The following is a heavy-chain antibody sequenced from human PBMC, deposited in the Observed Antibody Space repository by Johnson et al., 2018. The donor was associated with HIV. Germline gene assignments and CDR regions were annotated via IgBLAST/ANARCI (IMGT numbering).Heavy chain of an antibody. CDR1: GFTFSDYA. J-gene: IGHJ3*02. CDR2: ISYDGSNK. D-gene: IGHD5-18*01. Sequence: QMQLVESGGGLVKPGGSLRLSCAASGFTFSDYAMHWVRQAPGKGLEWVAVISYDGSNKYYADSVKGRFTISRENSKNTLYMKMNSLRAEDTAVYYCAKGGGQLWFYIAFDIWGQGTMVTVSS. CDR3: AKGGGQLWFYIAFDI. V-gene: IGHV3-30-3*01.